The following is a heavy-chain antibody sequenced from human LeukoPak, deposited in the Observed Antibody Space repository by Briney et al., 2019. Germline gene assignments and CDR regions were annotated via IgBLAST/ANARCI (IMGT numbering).Heavy chain of an antibody. J-gene: IGHJ5*02. Sequence: WASVKVSCKASGGTFSSYAISWVRQAPGQGLEWMGGIIPIFGTANYAQKFQGRVTITADESTSTAYMELSSLRSEDTAVYYCARAGAVAGNWFDPWGQGTLVTASS. D-gene: IGHD6-19*01. V-gene: IGHV1-69*13. CDR2: IIPIFGTA. CDR1: GGTFSSYA. CDR3: ARAGAVAGNWFDP.